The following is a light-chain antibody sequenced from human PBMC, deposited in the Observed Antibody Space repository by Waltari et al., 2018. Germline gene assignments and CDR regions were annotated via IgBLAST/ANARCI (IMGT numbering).Light chain of an antibody. Sequence: EIVMTQSPATLSVSPGERATLSCRASQSVRSNLAWYQQTPGQAPRLLIYGASTRATGVPARFSGSGSGREFTLTISSLQSEDFAVYYCRHYNDGPEWTFGQGTKVEIK. CDR2: GAS. CDR3: RHYNDGPEWT. CDR1: QSVRSN. V-gene: IGKV3-15*01. J-gene: IGKJ1*01.